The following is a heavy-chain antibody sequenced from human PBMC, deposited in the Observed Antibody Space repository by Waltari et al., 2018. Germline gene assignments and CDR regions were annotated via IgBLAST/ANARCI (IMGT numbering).Heavy chain of an antibody. J-gene: IGHJ5*02. CDR2: IYPGDSDT. CDR3: ARSLVVVAATNWFDP. CDR1: GYRFTSYW. D-gene: IGHD2-15*01. V-gene: IGHV5-51*03. Sequence: EVQLVQSGAEVKKPGESLMISCKGSGYRFTSYWIGWVRQMPGKGLEWMGIIYPGDSDTRYSPSFQGQVTISADKSISTAYLQWSSLKASDTAMYYCARSLVVVAATNWFDPWGQGTLVTVSS.